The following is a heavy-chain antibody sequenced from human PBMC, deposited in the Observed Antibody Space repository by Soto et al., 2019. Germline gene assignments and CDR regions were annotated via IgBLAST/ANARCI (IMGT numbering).Heavy chain of an antibody. CDR1: GFTFSSYA. CDR2: INGSGGST. V-gene: IGHV3-23*01. D-gene: IGHD6-13*01. Sequence: GGSLRLSCAASGFTFSSYAMSGVRQAPGKGLEWVSAINGSGGSTYYADSVKGRFTISRDNSKNTLYLQMNSLRAEDTAVYSFATEQRASSTWYPHGGLNPWRQATLVIVSS. J-gene: IGHJ5*02. CDR3: ATEQRASSTWYPHGGLNP.